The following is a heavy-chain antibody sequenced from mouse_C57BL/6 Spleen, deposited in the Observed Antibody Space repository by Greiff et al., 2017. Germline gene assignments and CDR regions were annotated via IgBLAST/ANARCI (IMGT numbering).Heavy chain of an antibody. D-gene: IGHD1-1*01. CDR2: INPNYGTT. Sequence: VQLQQSGPELVKPGASVKISCKASGYSFTDYNMNWVKQSNGKSLEWIGVINPNYGTTSYNQKFKGKATLTVDQSSSTAYMQLDSLTSEDSAVYYCARIPYYGSSYYWYCDVWGTGTTVTVAS. J-gene: IGHJ1*03. CDR3: ARIPYYGSSYYWYCDV. CDR1: GYSFTDYN. V-gene: IGHV1-39*01.